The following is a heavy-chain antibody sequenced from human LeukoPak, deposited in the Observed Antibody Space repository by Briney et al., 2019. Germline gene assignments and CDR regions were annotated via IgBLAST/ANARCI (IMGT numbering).Heavy chain of an antibody. CDR3: AKGREGSYYGPDY. V-gene: IGHV3-23*01. CDR2: ISGSGGSI. D-gene: IGHD1-26*01. J-gene: IGHJ4*02. Sequence: GGSLRLSCAASGFTFSSYAMSWVRQAPGKGLEWVSTISGSGGSIYYADSVKGRFTISRDNSKNTQYLQMNSLRAEDTAVYYCAKGREGSYYGPDYWGQGTLVTVSS. CDR1: GFTFSSYA.